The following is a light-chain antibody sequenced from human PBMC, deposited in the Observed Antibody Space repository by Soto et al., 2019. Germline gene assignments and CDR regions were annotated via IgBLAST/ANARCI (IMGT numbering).Light chain of an antibody. CDR1: TGAVTSDFY. V-gene: IGLV7-43*01. Sequence: QTVVTQEPSQTLSPGGTVTLTCTSSTGAVTSDFYPNWFQQKPGQVPRALLYSTSNRHSWTPTRFSGSLLGGAAALTLSGVQPEDKADYYCLLFYGNDYVFGTGTKLTLL. J-gene: IGLJ1*01. CDR2: STS. CDR3: LLFYGNDYV.